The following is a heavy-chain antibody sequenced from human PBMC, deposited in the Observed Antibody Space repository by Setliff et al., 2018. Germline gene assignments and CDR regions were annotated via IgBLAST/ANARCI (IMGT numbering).Heavy chain of an antibody. V-gene: IGHV5-51*01. J-gene: IGHJ5*02. Sequence: PGESLKISCKESRDSFTNYWIIWVRQVPGKGLEWMGMIFPADADTRYSPSFQGQVTISADKSITTAYLQWSRLKVSDSGIYYCARGRRDGYKAGFDPWGQGTLVTVSS. CDR1: RDSFTNYW. CDR2: IFPADADT. CDR3: ARGRRDGYKAGFDP. D-gene: IGHD5-12*01.